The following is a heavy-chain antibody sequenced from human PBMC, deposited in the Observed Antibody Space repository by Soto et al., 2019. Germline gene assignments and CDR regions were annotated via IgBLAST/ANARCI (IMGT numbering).Heavy chain of an antibody. V-gene: IGHV4-39*01. CDR3: ASDLGGWPDY. CDR1: GGSISSSSYY. Sequence: SETLSLTCTVSGGSISSSSYYWGWIRQPPGKGLEWIGSIYYSGSTYYNPSLKSRVTISVDTSKNQFSLKLSSVTAADTAVYYCASDLGGWPDYSGQGTLVTVSS. CDR2: IYYSGST. D-gene: IGHD2-15*01. J-gene: IGHJ4*02.